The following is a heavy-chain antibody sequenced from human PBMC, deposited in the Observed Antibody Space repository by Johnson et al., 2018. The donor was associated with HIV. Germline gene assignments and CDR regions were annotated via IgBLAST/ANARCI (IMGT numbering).Heavy chain of an antibody. J-gene: IGHJ3*02. CDR1: GFTFSNYG. Sequence: QVQLVESGGGVVQPGGSLRLSCAASGFTFSNYGMHWVRQAPGKGLEWVAVIWYDGRNKYYADSVKGRITISRDNSKNTLYLQMNSLRAEDTAVYYCAKGDYFATRAAFDIWGQGTVVIVSS. CDR2: IWYDGRNK. D-gene: IGHD3-22*01. V-gene: IGHV3-33*03. CDR3: AKGDYFATRAAFDI.